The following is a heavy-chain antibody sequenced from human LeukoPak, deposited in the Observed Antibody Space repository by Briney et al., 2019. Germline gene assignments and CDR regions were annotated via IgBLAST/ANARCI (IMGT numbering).Heavy chain of an antibody. V-gene: IGHV3-7*03. CDR1: GFTFSRYW. Sequence: LSGGSLRLSCAASGFTFSRYWMNWARQAPGKGLEWVASINHNGNVNYYVDSVKGRFTISRDNAKNSLYLQMSNLRAEDTAVYFCARGGGLDVWGQGATVTVSS. CDR2: INHNGNVN. D-gene: IGHD3-16*01. J-gene: IGHJ6*02. CDR3: ARGGGLDV.